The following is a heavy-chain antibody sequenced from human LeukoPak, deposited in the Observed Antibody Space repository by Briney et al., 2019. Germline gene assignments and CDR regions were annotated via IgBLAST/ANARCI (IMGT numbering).Heavy chain of an antibody. CDR3: ARDLATRQRTGLYDS. V-gene: IGHV3-66*01. J-gene: IGHJ4*02. D-gene: IGHD3-16*02. CDR1: GISVSSNY. Sequence: GGSLRLSCAASGISVSSNYMSWVRQAPGKGLQWVSVIYVDDSTYYADSVKGRITISRDNSRNTLYLQMNSLRAEDTAVYYCARDLATRQRTGLYDSWGQGALVTVSS. CDR2: IYVDDST.